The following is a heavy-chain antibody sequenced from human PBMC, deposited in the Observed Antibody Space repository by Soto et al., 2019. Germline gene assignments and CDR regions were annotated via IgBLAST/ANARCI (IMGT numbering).Heavy chain of an antibody. V-gene: IGHV3-33*01. Sequence: GGSLRLSCAASGFTFSSYGMHWVRQAPGKGLEWVAVIWYDGSNKYYADSVKGRFTISRDNSKNTLYLQMNSLRAEDTAVYYCARDRAYCGGDCYNWFDPWGQGTLVTVS. J-gene: IGHJ5*02. CDR2: IWYDGSNK. CDR3: ARDRAYCGGDCYNWFDP. CDR1: GFTFSSYG. D-gene: IGHD2-21*02.